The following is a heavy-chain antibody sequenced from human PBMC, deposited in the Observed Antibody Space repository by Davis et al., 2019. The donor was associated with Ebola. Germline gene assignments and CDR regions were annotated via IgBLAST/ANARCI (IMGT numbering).Heavy chain of an antibody. CDR1: GYSFTSYW. Sequence: KVSCKASGYSFTSYWIGWVRQMPGKGLEWMGIIYPGDSDTRYSPSFQGQVTISADKSISTAYLQWSSLKASDTAMYYCARRSHTATLLYYFDYWGQGTLVTVSS. CDR2: IYPGDSDT. CDR3: ARRSHTATLLYYFDY. J-gene: IGHJ4*02. D-gene: IGHD5-18*01. V-gene: IGHV5-51*01.